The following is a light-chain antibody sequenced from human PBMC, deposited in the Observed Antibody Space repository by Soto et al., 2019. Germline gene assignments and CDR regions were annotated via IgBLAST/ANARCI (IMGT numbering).Light chain of an antibody. CDR1: QSVSTN. CDR2: GAS. Sequence: EIVMTQSPTTLSVSPGERATLSCSASQSVSTNLAWYQQKPGQVPSLLIYGASTRASGIPARFSGSGSGTEFTLTIGSLQSEDFAVYYCQQYSSSPSFGQGTRLEIK. CDR3: QQYSSSPS. V-gene: IGKV3-15*01. J-gene: IGKJ5*01.